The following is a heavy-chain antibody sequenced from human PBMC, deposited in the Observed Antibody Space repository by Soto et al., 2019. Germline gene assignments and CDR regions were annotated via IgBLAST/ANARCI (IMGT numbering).Heavy chain of an antibody. D-gene: IGHD3-10*01. CDR2: IYSDGST. CDR3: ARDPFGGDARGDV. CDR1: GFSVRRNY. Sequence: EVQLVESGGGLVQPGGSLRLSCAVSGFSVRRNYMNWVRQAPGKGLEWVSVIYSDGSTYYADSVKGRFTISRDNSKNTLYLQMNSLRAEDTAVYYCARDPFGGDARGDVWGQGTTVTVSS. J-gene: IGHJ6*02. V-gene: IGHV3-66*01.